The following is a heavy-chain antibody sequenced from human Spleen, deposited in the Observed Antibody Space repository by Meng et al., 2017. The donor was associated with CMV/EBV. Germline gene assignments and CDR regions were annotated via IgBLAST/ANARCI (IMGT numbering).Heavy chain of an antibody. V-gene: IGHV1-2*02. CDR3: VTPTTCSSTSCYVTY. Sequence: ASVKVSCKASGYSFTGDFVHWVRRASGQGLEWMGWINPYSVGTKYAQRFPGRVTMTRDTSISTAYMELSRLSSDDTAVYYCVTPTTCSSTSCYVTYRGRGTLVTVSS. CDR1: GYSFTGDF. CDR2: INPYSVGT. D-gene: IGHD2-2*01. J-gene: IGHJ4*02.